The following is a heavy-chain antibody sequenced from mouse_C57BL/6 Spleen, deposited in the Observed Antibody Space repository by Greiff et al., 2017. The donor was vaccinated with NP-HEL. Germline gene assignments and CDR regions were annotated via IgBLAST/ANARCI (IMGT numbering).Heavy chain of an antibody. CDR1: GFSLTSYG. Sequence: VHLVESGPGLVQPSQSLSITCTVSGFSLTSYGVHWVRQSPGKGLEWLGVIWRGGSTDYNAAFMSRLSITKDNSKSQVFFKMNSLQADDTAIYYCAKGGYYGSPLWYFDGWGTGTTVTVSS. D-gene: IGHD1-1*01. CDR3: AKGGYYGSPLWYFDG. CDR2: IWRGGST. J-gene: IGHJ1*03. V-gene: IGHV2-5*01.